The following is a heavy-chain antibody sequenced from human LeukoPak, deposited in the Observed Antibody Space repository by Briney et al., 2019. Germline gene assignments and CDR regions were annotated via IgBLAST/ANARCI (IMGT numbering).Heavy chain of an antibody. CDR3: ARHRIALATIDY. V-gene: IGHV4-39*01. J-gene: IGHJ4*02. CDR1: GGSIRSTTYY. Sequence: SETLSLTCSVSGGSIRSTTYYWGWIRQPPGKGLEWIGSIYYSGNTYYNPSLNSRLTISVDTSKNQFSLRLNSVTATDTALYFCARHRIALATIDYWGQGIRVAVSS. D-gene: IGHD6-19*01. CDR2: IYYSGNT.